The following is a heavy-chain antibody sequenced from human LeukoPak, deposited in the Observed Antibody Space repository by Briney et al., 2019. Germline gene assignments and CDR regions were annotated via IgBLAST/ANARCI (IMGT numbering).Heavy chain of an antibody. CDR1: GGSISSYY. CDR2: IYYSGST. Sequence: SETLSLTCTVSGGSISSYYWSWIRQPPGKGLEWIGYIYYSGSTNYNPSLKSRVTISVDTSKNQFSRKLSSVTAADTAVYYCARAGRYYDFWSGYSAPTWFDPWGQGTLVTVSS. V-gene: IGHV4-59*01. D-gene: IGHD3-3*01. CDR3: ARAGRYYDFWSGYSAPTWFDP. J-gene: IGHJ5*02.